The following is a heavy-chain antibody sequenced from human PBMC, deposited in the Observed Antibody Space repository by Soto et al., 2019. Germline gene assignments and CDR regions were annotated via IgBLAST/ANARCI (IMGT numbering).Heavy chain of an antibody. V-gene: IGHV3-30*18. CDR2: ISYDGSNK. D-gene: IGHD6-13*01. CDR3: AKEVGAWIIAAAGGGGADY. Sequence: GGSLRLSCAASGFTFSSYGMHWVRQAPGKGLEWVAVISYDGSNKYYADSVKGRFTISRDNSKNTLYLQMNSLRAEDTAVYYWAKEVGAWIIAAAGGGGADYWGQGTLVTVSS. CDR1: GFTFSSYG. J-gene: IGHJ4*02.